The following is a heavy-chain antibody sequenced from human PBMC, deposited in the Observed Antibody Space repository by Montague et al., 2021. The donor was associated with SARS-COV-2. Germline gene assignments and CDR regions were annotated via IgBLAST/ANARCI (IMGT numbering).Heavy chain of an antibody. CDR1: GGSISSSSYY. CDR2: IYYSGST. CDR3: ARLASGWWELTLDY. Sequence: SETLSLTCTVSGGSISSSSYYWGWIRQPPGKGLEWIGSIYYSGSTYYNPSLKSRVTISVDTSKNQFSLKPSSVTAADTAVYYCARLASGWWELTLDYWGQGTLVTVSS. D-gene: IGHD2-15*01. J-gene: IGHJ4*02. V-gene: IGHV4-39*01.